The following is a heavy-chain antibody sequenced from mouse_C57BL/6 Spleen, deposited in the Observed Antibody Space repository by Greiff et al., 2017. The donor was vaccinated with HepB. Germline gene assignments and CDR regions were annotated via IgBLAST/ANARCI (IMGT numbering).Heavy chain of an antibody. CDR2: IHPNSGST. V-gene: IGHV1-64*01. J-gene: IGHJ2*01. Sequence: VQLQQSGAELVKPGASVKLSCKASGYTFTSYWMHWVKQRPGQGLEWIGMIHPNSGSTNYNEKFKSKATLTVDKSSSTAYMQLSSLTSEDSAVYYCAAQFITTVVEDYWGQGTTLTVSS. CDR1: GYTFTSYW. D-gene: IGHD1-1*01. CDR3: AAQFITTVVEDY.